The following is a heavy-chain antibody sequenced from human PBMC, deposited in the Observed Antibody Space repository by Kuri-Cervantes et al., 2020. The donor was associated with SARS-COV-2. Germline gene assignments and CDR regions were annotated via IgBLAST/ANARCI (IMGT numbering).Heavy chain of an antibody. CDR3: AKKVKLAFDI. Sequence: GGSLRLSCAASGFTFSSYAMHWVRQTPGKGLEWVAVISYDGSNKYYADSVKGRFTISRDNSKNTLYLQMNSLRAEDTAVYYCAKKVKLAFDIWGQGTMVTVSS. V-gene: IGHV3-30-3*02. J-gene: IGHJ3*02. D-gene: IGHD2-15*01. CDR2: ISYDGSNK. CDR1: GFTFSSYA.